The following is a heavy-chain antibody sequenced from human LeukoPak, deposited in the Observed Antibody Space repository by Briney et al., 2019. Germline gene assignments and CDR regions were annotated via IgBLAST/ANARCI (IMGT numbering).Heavy chain of an antibody. D-gene: IGHD1-26*01. CDR3: ARGGVYSGAHLDV. V-gene: IGHV3-74*01. J-gene: IGHJ6*04. CDR1: GFTFSTFA. CDR2: INSDGSST. Sequence: TGGSLRLSCAASGFTFSTFAMHWVRLSPGKGLGWVSRINSDGSSTSYADSVKGRFTISRDNAKNTLYLQMNSLRAEDTAVYYCARGGVYSGAHLDVWGKGTTVTISS.